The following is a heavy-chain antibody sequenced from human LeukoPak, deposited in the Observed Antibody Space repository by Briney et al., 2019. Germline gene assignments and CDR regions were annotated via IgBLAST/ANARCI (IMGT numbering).Heavy chain of an antibody. CDR1: GFTFSDYY. Sequence: PGGSLRLSCAASGFTFSDYYMSWIRQAPGTGLEWVSYITSDYTIYYADPVKGRFTISRDNAKKSLYLQMSSLRAEDTAAYYCARDTTGSSQVDYWGQGTLVTVSS. V-gene: IGHV3-11*01. CDR3: ARDTTGSSQVDY. D-gene: IGHD1-26*01. CDR2: ITSDYTI. J-gene: IGHJ4*02.